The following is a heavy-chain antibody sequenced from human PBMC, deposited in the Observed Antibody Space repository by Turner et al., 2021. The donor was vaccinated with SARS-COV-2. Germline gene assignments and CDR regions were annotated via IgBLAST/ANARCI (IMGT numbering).Heavy chain of an antibody. J-gene: IGHJ4*02. D-gene: IGHD3-22*01. CDR3: TTGKTYYYVSSAYYYSVDY. Sequence: EVQLVESGGGLVKPGGSLRLSCAAYGFTFSNAWMSWVRQAPGKGLEWVGRINRKTDGGTADYAAPVKGRFTISRDDSKNTLYLQMNSLKTEDTAVYYCTTGKTYYYVSSAYYYSVDYWGQGTLVTVSS. CDR2: INRKTDGGTA. CDR1: GFTFSNAW. V-gene: IGHV3-15*01.